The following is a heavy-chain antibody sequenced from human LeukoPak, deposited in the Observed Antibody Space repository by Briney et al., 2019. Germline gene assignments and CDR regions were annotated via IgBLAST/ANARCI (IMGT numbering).Heavy chain of an antibody. CDR2: IYSGGGT. J-gene: IGHJ4*02. D-gene: IGHD3-22*01. CDR1: GSTVSNTY. CDR3: AKDLDVGGYYPYYFDY. V-gene: IGHV3-53*01. Sequence: PGGSLRLSCAASGSTVSNTYMSWVRQAPGKGLEWVSIIYSGGGTRYADSVKGRFTISRDNSKNTLYLQMNSLRAEDTAVYYCAKDLDVGGYYPYYFDYWGQGTLVTVSS.